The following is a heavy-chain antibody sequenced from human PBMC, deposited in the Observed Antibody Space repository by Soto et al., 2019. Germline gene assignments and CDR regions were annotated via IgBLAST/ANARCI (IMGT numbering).Heavy chain of an antibody. Sequence: SETLSLTCTVSGGSISSGGYYWSWIRQHPGKGLEWIGYIYYSGSTYYNPSLKSRVTISVDTSKNQFSLKLSSVTAADTAVYYCARVFSDSSSFSDPWGQGTLVPVSS. CDR3: ARVFSDSSSFSDP. CDR2: IYYSGST. CDR1: GGSISSGGYY. V-gene: IGHV4-31*03. J-gene: IGHJ5*02. D-gene: IGHD6-13*01.